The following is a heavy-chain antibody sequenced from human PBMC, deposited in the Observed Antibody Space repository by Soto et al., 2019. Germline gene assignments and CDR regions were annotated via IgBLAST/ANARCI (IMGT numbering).Heavy chain of an antibody. CDR2: INPSSST. CDR3: ARVGCSGGSCYAVDS. J-gene: IGHJ4*02. CDR1: GYSFTSYY. D-gene: IGHD2-15*01. V-gene: IGHV1-46*01. Sequence: ASVEVSCKASGYSFTSYYIHWVRQAPGQGLEWMGIINPSSSTTYAQKFQGRVTMTRDTSTSTVYMELSSLRSEDTAVYYCARVGCSGGSCYAVDSWGQGTLVTVSS.